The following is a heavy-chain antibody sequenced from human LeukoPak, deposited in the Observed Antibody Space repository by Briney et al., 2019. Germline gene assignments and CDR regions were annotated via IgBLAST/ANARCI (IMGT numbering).Heavy chain of an antibody. D-gene: IGHD3-3*01. CDR2: ISSSSSYI. J-gene: IGHJ6*04. Sequence: PGGSLRLFCAASGFAFSSYSMNWVRQAPGKVLEWVSSISSSSSYIYYADSVKGRFTISRDNAKNSLYLQMNSLRAEDTAVYYCAREPQLRFLEWSHGYYYYYDTDVWGNGTAVTVSS. CDR1: GFAFSSYS. CDR3: AREPQLRFLEWSHGYYYYYDTDV. V-gene: IGHV3-21*01.